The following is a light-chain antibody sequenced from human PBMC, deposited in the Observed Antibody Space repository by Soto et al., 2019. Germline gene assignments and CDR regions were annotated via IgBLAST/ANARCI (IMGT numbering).Light chain of an antibody. J-gene: IGKJ1*01. CDR1: QSVGSTY. V-gene: IGKV3-20*01. Sequence: EIVMKPAPATRSVSAGESATLSCRASQSVGSTYLAWYQQKPGQAPRLLIYGASTRATGIPDRFSGSGSGTDFTLTISRLEPEDFAVYYCQQYGYSRTFGQGTKVEIK. CDR2: GAS. CDR3: QQYGYSRT.